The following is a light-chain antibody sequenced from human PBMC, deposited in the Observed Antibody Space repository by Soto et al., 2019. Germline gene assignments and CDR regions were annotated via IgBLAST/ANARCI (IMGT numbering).Light chain of an antibody. J-gene: IGKJ1*01. V-gene: IGKV3-15*01. CDR1: QSISTN. CDR2: GAS. CDR3: QQLDNWPPGWP. Sequence: EIVMTQSPAILPVSPGERATLSCRASQSISTNLAWYQQKPGQAPRLLFYGASTRATGVPARFSGSGSGTEFTLTISSLQSEDFAVYYCQQLDNWPPGWPFGQGTKVDIK.